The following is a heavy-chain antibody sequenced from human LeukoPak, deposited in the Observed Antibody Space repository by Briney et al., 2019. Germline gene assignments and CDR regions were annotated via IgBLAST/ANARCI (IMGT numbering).Heavy chain of an antibody. CDR2: ISHSGST. J-gene: IGHJ4*02. CDR3: ARGRATYDFWSGQKIDY. CDR1: GGSFSGYY. V-gene: IGHV4-34*01. D-gene: IGHD3-3*01. Sequence: SETLSLTCAVYGGSFSGYYWSWIRQPPGKGLEWIGEISHSGSTNYNTSLKSRVTISVDTSKNQFSLKLSSVTAADTAVYYCARGRATYDFWSGQKIDYWGQGTLVTVSS.